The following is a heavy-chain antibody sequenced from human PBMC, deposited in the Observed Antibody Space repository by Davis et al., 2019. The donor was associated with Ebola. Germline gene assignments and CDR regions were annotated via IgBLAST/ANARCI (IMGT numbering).Heavy chain of an antibody. Sequence: SLSLSCPVSAFTPSSYWISWVRQAPGKGLEWVANIKQDGSEKYHVDSVKGRFTISRDNAKNSLYLQMNSLVAEDTAVYYCARDYGDYYYGMDVWGQGTTVTVSS. V-gene: IGHV3-7*03. D-gene: IGHD4-17*01. CDR2: IKQDGSEK. CDR1: AFTPSSYW. CDR3: ARDYGDYYYGMDV. J-gene: IGHJ6*02.